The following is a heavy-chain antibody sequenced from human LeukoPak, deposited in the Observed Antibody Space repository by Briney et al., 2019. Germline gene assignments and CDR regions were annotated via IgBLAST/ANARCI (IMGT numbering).Heavy chain of an antibody. Sequence: ASVKVSCKASGYTFTDYYMHWVRQAPGQGLEWMGWINPNSGGTNYAQKFQGRVTMTRDTSISTAYMELSRLRSDDTAVYYCARDHRARRYCSGGSCLNWFDPWGQGTLVTVSS. CDR1: GYTFTDYY. D-gene: IGHD2-15*01. CDR2: INPNSGGT. V-gene: IGHV1-2*02. CDR3: ARDHRARRYCSGGSCLNWFDP. J-gene: IGHJ5*02.